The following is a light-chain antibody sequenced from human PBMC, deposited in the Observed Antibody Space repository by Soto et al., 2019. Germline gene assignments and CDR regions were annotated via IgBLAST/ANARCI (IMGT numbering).Light chain of an antibody. CDR2: ATS. CDR3: QQYNSYPWT. CDR1: KGINNY. J-gene: IGKJ1*01. V-gene: IGKV1-16*01. Sequence: DIQMTQSPPSLSASVGDRVTITCRASKGINNYLAWFQQQPGTAPKPLIYATSTLHSGVPSRFIGSGSGTEFTHTITSLQPEDFVTYYCQQYNSYPWTFGQGTKVEVK.